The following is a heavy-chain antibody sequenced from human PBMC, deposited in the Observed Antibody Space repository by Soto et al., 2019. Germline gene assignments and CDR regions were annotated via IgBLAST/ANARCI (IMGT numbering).Heavy chain of an antibody. CDR3: AREILTGYYPAGWFDP. D-gene: IGHD3-9*01. Sequence: QLRLQESGPGLVKPSETLSLTCTVSGGSISSSTYYWGWIRQPPGKGLEWIGSIYFRGSTYYNPSLKSRVTVPVDTSKKQFSLKLTSVTAADTAVYYCAREILTGYYPAGWFDPWGQGTLVTVSS. V-gene: IGHV4-39*02. CDR1: GGSISSSTYY. CDR2: IYFRGST. J-gene: IGHJ5*02.